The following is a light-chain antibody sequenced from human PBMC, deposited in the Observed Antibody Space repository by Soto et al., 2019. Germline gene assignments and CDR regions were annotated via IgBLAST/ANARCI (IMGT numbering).Light chain of an antibody. CDR3: QQYASSVT. CDR2: GAS. Sequence: PGDRATLSCRASQRFSSTFFVWYQQKPGQAPRLLIYGASSRATGIPDRFSGSGSGTDFTLTISRLEPEDFAVYYCQQYASSVTFGQGTKVEIK. CDR1: QRFSSTF. V-gene: IGKV3-20*01. J-gene: IGKJ1*01.